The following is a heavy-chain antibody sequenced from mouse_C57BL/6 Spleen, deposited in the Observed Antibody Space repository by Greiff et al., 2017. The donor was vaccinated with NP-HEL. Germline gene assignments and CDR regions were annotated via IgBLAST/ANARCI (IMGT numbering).Heavy chain of an antibody. CDR3: ARQEGRGYFDY. CDR1: GFTFSDYY. Sequence: EVMLVESGGGLVQPGGSLKLSCAASGFTFSDYYMYWVRQTPEKRLEWVAYISNGGGSTYYPDTVKGRFTISRDNAKNTLYLQMSRLKSEDTAMYYCARQEGRGYFDYWGQGTTLTVSS. J-gene: IGHJ2*01. D-gene: IGHD3-3*01. V-gene: IGHV5-12*01. CDR2: ISNGGGST.